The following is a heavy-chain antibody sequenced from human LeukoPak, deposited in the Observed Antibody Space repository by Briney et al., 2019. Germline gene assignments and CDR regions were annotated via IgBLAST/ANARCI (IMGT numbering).Heavy chain of an antibody. J-gene: IGHJ6*03. CDR3: ARKKPIVVVPAAKRTYYMDV. CDR2: INHSGST. CDR1: GGSFSGYY. D-gene: IGHD2-2*01. V-gene: IGHV4-34*01. Sequence: PWETLSLTRAVYGGSFSGYYWSWIRQPPGKGLEWIGEINHSGSTNYNPSLKSRVTISVDTSKNQFSLKLSSVTAADTAVYYCARKKPIVVVPAAKRTYYMDVWGKGTTVTVSS.